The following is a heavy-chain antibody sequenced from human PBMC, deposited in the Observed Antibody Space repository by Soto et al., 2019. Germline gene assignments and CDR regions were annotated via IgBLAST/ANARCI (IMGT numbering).Heavy chain of an antibody. J-gene: IGHJ4*02. D-gene: IGHD3-10*01. CDR2: ISGSGGST. CDR3: AKDVYILGAHDY. Sequence: EVQLLESGGGLVQPGGSLRLSCAASGLTFSSDAMSWVRQAPGKGLEWVSSISGSGGSTYYADSVKGRFTISRDNSENTLYLQMNSLRVEDTAVYFCAKDVYILGAHDYWGQGTLVTVSS. V-gene: IGHV3-23*01. CDR1: GLTFSSDA.